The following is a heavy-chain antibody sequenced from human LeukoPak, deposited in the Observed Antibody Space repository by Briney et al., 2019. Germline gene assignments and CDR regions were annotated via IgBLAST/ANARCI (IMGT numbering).Heavy chain of an antibody. CDR2: ISSSGSTI. V-gene: IGHV3-48*03. J-gene: IGHJ4*02. CDR3: ARAPVRGAVAGVDY. Sequence: GGSLRLSCAASGFTFSSYEMNWVRQAPGKGLEWVSYISSSGSTIYYAASVKGRFTISRDNAKNSLYLQMNSLRAEDTAVYYCARAPVRGAVAGVDYWGQGTLVTVSS. D-gene: IGHD6-19*01. CDR1: GFTFSSYE.